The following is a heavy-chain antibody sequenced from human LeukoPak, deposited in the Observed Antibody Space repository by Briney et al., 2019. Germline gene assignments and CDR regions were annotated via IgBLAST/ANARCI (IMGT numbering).Heavy chain of an antibody. J-gene: IGHJ6*02. D-gene: IGHD6-19*01. CDR2: IIPILGIA. CDR1: GGTFSSYA. V-gene: IGHV1-69*04. CDR3: ARAVAGTATYYYYYGMDV. Sequence: SVKVSCKASGGTFSSYAISWVRQAPGQGLEWMGRIIPILGIANYAQKFQGRVTITADKSTSTAYMELSSLRSEDTAVYYCARAVAGTATYYYYYGMDVWGQGTTVTVSS.